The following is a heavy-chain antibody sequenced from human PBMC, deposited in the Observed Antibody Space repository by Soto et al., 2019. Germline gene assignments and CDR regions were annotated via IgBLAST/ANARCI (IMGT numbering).Heavy chain of an antibody. CDR2: IYSGGST. CDR3: ARVAVLNRGSRYFDY. CDR1: GFTVSSNY. J-gene: IGHJ4*02. D-gene: IGHD3-10*01. Sequence: GGSLRLSCAASGFTVSSNYMSWVRQAPGKGLEWVSVIYSGGSTYYADSVKGRFTISRDNSKNTLYLQMNSLRAADTAVYYCARVAVLNRGSRYFDYWGQGSLVTVSS. V-gene: IGHV3-53*01.